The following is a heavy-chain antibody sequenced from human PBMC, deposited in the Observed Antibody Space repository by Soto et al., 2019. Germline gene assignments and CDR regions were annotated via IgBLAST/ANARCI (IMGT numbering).Heavy chain of an antibody. D-gene: IGHD2-2*01. V-gene: IGHV4-31*11. CDR3: ARVSSTSPNWFDP. J-gene: IGHJ5*02. Sequence: LSLTCAVSGGSISSAGYFWSWIRQHPGKGLEWIGNIYYSGNTYYNPSLKSRVTISVETSKSQFSLKLNSVTAADTAVYYCARVSSTSPNWFDPWGQGTLVTVSS. CDR2: IYYSGNT. CDR1: GGSISSAGYF.